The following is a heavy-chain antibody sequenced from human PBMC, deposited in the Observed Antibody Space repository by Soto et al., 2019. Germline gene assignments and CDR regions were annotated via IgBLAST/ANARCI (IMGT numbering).Heavy chain of an antibody. CDR2: IVQDGST. D-gene: IGHD3-16*02. Sequence: GGSLRLSCAASGFTFTTYSLSWVRQAPGKGPEWVSGIVQDGSTKYADSVRGRFTISRDNSKNTVFLQMISLRGEDTAVYYCAKDGQYDYVWGSHPHASIWFDPWGQGTLVTAPQ. J-gene: IGHJ5*02. CDR1: GFTFTTYS. CDR3: AKDGQYDYVWGSHPHASIWFDP. V-gene: IGHV3-23*01.